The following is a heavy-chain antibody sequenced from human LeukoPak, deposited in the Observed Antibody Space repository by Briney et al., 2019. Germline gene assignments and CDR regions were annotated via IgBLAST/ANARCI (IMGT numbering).Heavy chain of an antibody. V-gene: IGHV3-30*18. J-gene: IGHJ4*02. CDR1: GFTFSSYG. CDR2: ISYDGSNK. CDR3: AKDMQYSYGCLDY. Sequence: GGSLRLSCAASGFTFSSYGMHWVRQAPGKGLEWVAVISYDGSNKYYADSVKGRFTISRDNSKNTLYLQMNSLRAEDTAVYYCAKDMQYSYGCLDYWGQGTLVTVSS. D-gene: IGHD5-18*01.